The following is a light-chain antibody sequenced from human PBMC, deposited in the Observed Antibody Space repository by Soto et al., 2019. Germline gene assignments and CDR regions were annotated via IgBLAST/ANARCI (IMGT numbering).Light chain of an antibody. CDR1: QGISSY. Sequence: DIQLTQSPSFLSASVGDRVTITCRASQGISSYLAWYQQKPGKAPKLLIYAASTLQSGVPSRFSGSGSGTEITLTISSLQPEDFATYYCQQLNSYPITYGQGTRLEIK. J-gene: IGKJ5*01. V-gene: IGKV1-9*01. CDR2: AAS. CDR3: QQLNSYPIT.